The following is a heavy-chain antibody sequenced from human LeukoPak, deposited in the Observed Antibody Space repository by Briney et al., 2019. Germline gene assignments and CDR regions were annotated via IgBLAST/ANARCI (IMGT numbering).Heavy chain of an antibody. D-gene: IGHD3-10*01. V-gene: IGHV4-59*01. Sequence: SETLSLICTVSGGSISTYYWMWIRQPPGKGLEWIGCTHYSGSTNYNPSLKSRVTTSVDTSKILFSLKLSSVTAADSAVYYCARGDMMLRGVIDEIDPWGQGTLVTVSS. CDR3: ARGDMMLRGVIDEIDP. J-gene: IGHJ5*02. CDR1: GGSISTYY. CDR2: THYSGST.